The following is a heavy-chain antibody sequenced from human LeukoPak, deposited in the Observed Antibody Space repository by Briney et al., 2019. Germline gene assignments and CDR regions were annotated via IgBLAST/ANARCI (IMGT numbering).Heavy chain of an antibody. D-gene: IGHD1-26*01. Sequence: GASVKVSCKASGYTFTGYYMHWVRQAPGQGLEWMGWINPNSGGTNYAQKFQGRVTMTRDTSVSTAYMELSRLRSDDTAVYYCARESKIVGAAHFDYWGQGTLVTVSS. CDR2: INPNSGGT. V-gene: IGHV1-2*02. CDR1: GYTFTGYY. J-gene: IGHJ4*02. CDR3: ARESKIVGAAHFDY.